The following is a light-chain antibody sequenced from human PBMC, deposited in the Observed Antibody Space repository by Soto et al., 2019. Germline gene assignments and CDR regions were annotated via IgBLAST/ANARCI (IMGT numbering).Light chain of an antibody. CDR3: QQTYSTPWT. CDR2: AAS. Sequence: DIQMTQSPSSLSASVGDRVTITCRASQSISSYLNWYQQKPGKVPKLLIYAASSLQNGVPSWFSGGGSGTDFTLTISSLQPEDFATYYCQQTYSTPWTFGQGTKVEIK. CDR1: QSISSY. V-gene: IGKV1-39*01. J-gene: IGKJ1*01.